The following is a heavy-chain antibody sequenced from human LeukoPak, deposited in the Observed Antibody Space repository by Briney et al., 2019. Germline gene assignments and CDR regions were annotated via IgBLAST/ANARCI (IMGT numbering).Heavy chain of an antibody. CDR1: GYTFSDYS. CDR2: ISSSGTYI. CDR3: VSGNDPDYVWGTYRLDAFDI. D-gene: IGHD3-16*02. Sequence: PGGSLRLSCAASGYTFSDYSVNWVCQVPGKGLEWVSSISSSGTYIYYADSVKGRFTISRGNAKNSLFLQMNSLRAEDTAVYYCVSGNDPDYVWGTYRLDAFDIWGEGTMVIVSS. J-gene: IGHJ3*02. V-gene: IGHV3-21*01.